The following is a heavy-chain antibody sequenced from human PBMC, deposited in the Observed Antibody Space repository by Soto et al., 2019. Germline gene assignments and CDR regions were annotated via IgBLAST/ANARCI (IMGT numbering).Heavy chain of an antibody. CDR1: GFTFSSYW. CDR3: AREEGGRDAFDI. J-gene: IGHJ3*02. CDR2: INSDGSST. Sequence: PGGSLRLSCAASGFTFSSYWMHWVRQAPGKGLVWVSRINSDGSSTSYADSVKGRFTISRDNAKNTLYLQMNSLRAEGTAVYYCAREEGGRDAFDIWGQGTMVTVSS. V-gene: IGHV3-74*01.